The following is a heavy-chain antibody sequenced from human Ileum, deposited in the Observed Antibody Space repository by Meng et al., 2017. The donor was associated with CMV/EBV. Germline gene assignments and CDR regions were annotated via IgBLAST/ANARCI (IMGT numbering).Heavy chain of an antibody. CDR1: GFSLSTSGVG. CDR3: ARIASVGCFDY. J-gene: IGHJ4*02. Sequence: QVPLKVPDPGAGQSTPSNTLACTFSGFSLSTSGVGVGQIRQPPGRALEWLALTYWDDEKRYSPTLKSRLTITKDTTKYQMVRTMTNTDTEHTATYYGARIASVGCFDYWGQGTLVTVSS. D-gene: IGHD6-13*01. V-gene: IGHV2-5*02. CDR2: TYWDDEK.